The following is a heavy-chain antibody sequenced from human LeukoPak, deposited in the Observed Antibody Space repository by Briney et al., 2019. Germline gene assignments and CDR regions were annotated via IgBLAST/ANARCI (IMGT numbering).Heavy chain of an antibody. CDR1: GGSISNYY. CDR3: ARADYDILTGYPTHPFDY. D-gene: IGHD3-9*01. Sequence: SETLSLTCTVSGGSISNYYWNWIRQPPGKGLEWIGYLYYNGSTNCNPSLKSRVTISVDTSKNQFSLRLNSVTAADTAVYYCARADYDILTGYPTHPFDYWGQGTLVTVSS. V-gene: IGHV4-59*08. J-gene: IGHJ4*02. CDR2: LYYNGST.